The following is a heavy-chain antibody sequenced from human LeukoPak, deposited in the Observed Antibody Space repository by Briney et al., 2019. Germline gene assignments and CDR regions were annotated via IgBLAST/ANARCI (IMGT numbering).Heavy chain of an antibody. J-gene: IGHJ4*02. CDR1: GFVFSDCW. CDR2: VKQDGSEK. D-gene: IGHD3-22*01. V-gene: IGHV3-7*03. Sequence: GGSLRLSCAASGFVFSDCWMTWVRQTPRKGLEWVANVKQDGSEKDYVDSVKGRFTISRDNAKNSLYLQMNSLRAEDTGVYYCARGTDLDASGYVDYWGQGTLVTVSS. CDR3: ARGTDLDASGYVDY.